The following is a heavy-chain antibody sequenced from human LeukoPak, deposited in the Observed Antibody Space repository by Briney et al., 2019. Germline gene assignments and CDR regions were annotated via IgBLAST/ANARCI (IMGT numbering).Heavy chain of an antibody. CDR2: ISSSSSYI. CDR1: GFTFSSYS. Sequence: GGSLRLSCAASGFTFSSYSMNWVRQAPGKGLEFVSSISSSSSYIYYADSMKGRFTISRDNANNSLYLQMNSLRAEDTAVYYCARVPSDYWGQGTLVTVSS. CDR3: ARVPSDY. V-gene: IGHV3-21*01. J-gene: IGHJ4*02.